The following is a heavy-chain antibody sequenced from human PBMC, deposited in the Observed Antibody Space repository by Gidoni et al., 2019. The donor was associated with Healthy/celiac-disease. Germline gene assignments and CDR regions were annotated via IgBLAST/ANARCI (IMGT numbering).Heavy chain of an antibody. Sequence: QVQLVESGGGVVQPGRSLRLSCAASGFTFSSYGMHWVRQAPGKGLEWVAVISYDGSNKYYADSVKGRFTISRDNSKNTLYLQMNSLRAEDTAVYYCAKDYYDSSGYPPLDYWGQGTLVTVSS. CDR3: AKDYYDSSGYPPLDY. V-gene: IGHV3-30*18. D-gene: IGHD3-22*01. CDR1: GFTFSSYG. J-gene: IGHJ4*02. CDR2: ISYDGSNK.